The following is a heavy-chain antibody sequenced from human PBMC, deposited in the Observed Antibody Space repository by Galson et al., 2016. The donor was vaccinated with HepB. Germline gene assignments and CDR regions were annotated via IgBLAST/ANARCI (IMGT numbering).Heavy chain of an antibody. D-gene: IGHD5-12*01. V-gene: IGHV1-69*06. CDR3: ARVNSGYDLGGVRLLYFYS. CDR1: GGSFNSYA. CDR2: IIPIFGPT. J-gene: IGHJ4*02. Sequence: SVKVSCKASGGSFNSYAINWVRQAPGQGLQWMGGIIPIFGPTKYAQKFQGRVTITVDKTTTTVYMELSKLRSEDTAVYYCARVNSGYDLGGVRLLYFYSWGQGTLVTVSS.